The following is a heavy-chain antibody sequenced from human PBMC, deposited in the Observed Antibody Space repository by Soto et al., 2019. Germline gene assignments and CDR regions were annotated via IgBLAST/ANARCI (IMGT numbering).Heavy chain of an antibody. CDR1: GYTFTGYY. CDR2: INPNSGGT. J-gene: IGHJ6*02. V-gene: IGHV1-2*02. D-gene: IGHD5-12*01. CDR3: AKDVDIVATIPYYGMDV. Sequence: ASVKVSCKASGYTFTGYYMHWVRQAPGQGLEWMGWINPNSGGTNYAQKFQGRVTMTRDTSISTAYMELSRLRSDDTAVYYCAKDVDIVATIPYYGMDVWGQGTTVTVSS.